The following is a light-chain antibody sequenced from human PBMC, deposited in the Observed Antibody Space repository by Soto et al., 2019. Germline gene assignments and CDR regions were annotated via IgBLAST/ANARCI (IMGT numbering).Light chain of an antibody. CDR2: AAY. CDR1: ESCRGL. Sequence: EVVLTQSPVTLSLSPGERATLSCRASESCRGLVACYQQRPGPPPRLLLYAAYKSATGTPPRFSGSASGTDFPPTISRLEPEDSAGYYCQQRHMWPITFGQGTRLEI. J-gene: IGKJ5*01. CDR3: QQRHMWPIT. V-gene: IGKV3-11*01.